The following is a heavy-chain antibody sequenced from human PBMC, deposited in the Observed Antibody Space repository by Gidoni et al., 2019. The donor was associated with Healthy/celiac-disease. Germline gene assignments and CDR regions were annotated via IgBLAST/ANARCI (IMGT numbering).Heavy chain of an antibody. J-gene: IGHJ5*02. D-gene: IGHD3-10*01. CDR3: ARVWYYGSGGYNWFDP. CDR2: IYYSGST. Sequence: QVQLQESGPGLVKPSETLSLTCTVSGGSISSYYWSWIRQPPGKGLEWIGYIYYSGSTNYNPSLKSRVTISVDTSKNQFSLKLSSVTAADTAVYYCARVWYYGSGGYNWFDPWGQGTLVTVSS. V-gene: IGHV4-59*01. CDR1: GGSISSYY.